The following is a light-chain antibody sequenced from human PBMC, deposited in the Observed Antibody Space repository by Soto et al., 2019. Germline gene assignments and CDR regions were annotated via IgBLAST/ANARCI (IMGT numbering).Light chain of an antibody. V-gene: IGKV1-5*01. J-gene: IGKJ1*01. Sequence: DIPMTQSPSTLSASVGDRVTITCRASQSISSWLAWYQQKPGKAPKLLIYDASSLESGVPSRFSGSGSGTEFTLTISSLQPDDSATYYCQQYNSQWTFGQGTKVEIK. CDR2: DAS. CDR3: QQYNSQWT. CDR1: QSISSW.